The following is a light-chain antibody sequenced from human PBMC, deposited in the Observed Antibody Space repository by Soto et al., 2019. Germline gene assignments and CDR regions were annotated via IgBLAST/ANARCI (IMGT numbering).Light chain of an antibody. CDR1: NIDVGAYNY. J-gene: IGLJ2*01. CDR2: EVS. CDR3: SSYTRSSTGV. Sequence: QSALTQPASVSGSPGQSITISCTGTNIDVGAYNYVSWYQQHPGEAPKLMIYEVSNRPSGVSNRFSGSKSGNTASLTISGLQAEDDADYYCSSYTRSSTGVFGGGTKLTVL. V-gene: IGLV2-14*01.